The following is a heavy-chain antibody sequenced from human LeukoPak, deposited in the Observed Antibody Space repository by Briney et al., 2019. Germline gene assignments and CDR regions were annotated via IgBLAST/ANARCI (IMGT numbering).Heavy chain of an antibody. V-gene: IGHV4-59*01. CDR2: IYYSGST. CDR3: AREMITMVRGVMTDYFDY. D-gene: IGHD3-10*01. J-gene: IGHJ4*02. Sequence: SETLSLTCTVSGGSISSYYWSWIRQPPGKGLEWIGYIYYSGSTNYNPSVKSRVTISVDTSKNQFSLKLSSVTAADTAVYYCAREMITMVRGVMTDYFDYWGQGTLVTVSS. CDR1: GGSISSYY.